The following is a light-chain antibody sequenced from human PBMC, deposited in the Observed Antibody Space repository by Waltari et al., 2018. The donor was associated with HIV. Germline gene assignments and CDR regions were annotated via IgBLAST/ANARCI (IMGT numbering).Light chain of an antibody. CDR2: DDS. CDR1: NIGSKS. CDR3: QVWDSSSTHAGVV. J-gene: IGLJ2*01. V-gene: IGLV3-21*02. Sequence: GPGQTARITCGGSNIGSKSVHWYQQRPGQAPVLVVYDDSDRPSGIPERFSGSNSGNTATLTISRVEAGDEADYYCQVWDSSSTHAGVVFGGGTKLTVL.